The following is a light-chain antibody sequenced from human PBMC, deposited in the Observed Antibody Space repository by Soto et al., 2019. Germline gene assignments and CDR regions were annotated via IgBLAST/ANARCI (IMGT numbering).Light chain of an antibody. CDR1: QSLNSNF. CDR2: AAS. CDR3: QQYDTSPPRYT. V-gene: IGKV3-20*01. J-gene: IGKJ2*01. Sequence: EIVLTQSPGTLSLSPGESATLSCRASQSLNSNFLAWYQQKPGQAPRLLVYAASSRATGIPDRFSVSASGTVLTLTISRLEPEDFAVYYCQQYDTSPPRYTFGQGTKLEIK.